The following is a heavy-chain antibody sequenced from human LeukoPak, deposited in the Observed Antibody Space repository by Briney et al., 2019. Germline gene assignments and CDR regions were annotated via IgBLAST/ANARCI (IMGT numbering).Heavy chain of an antibody. J-gene: IGHJ6*03. CDR3: ARVVDPGGYYYFYYMDV. V-gene: IGHV4-34*01. Sequence: SETLSLTCAVYGGSFSGYYWSWIRQPPGKGLEWIGEINHSGSTNYNPSLKSRVTISVDTSKNQFSLKLSSVTAADTAVYYCARVVDPGGYYYFYYMDVWGKGTTVTVSS. D-gene: IGHD3-16*01. CDR1: GGSFSGYY. CDR2: INHSGST.